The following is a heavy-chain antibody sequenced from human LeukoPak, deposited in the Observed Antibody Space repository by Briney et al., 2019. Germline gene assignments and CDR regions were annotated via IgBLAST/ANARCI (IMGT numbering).Heavy chain of an antibody. V-gene: IGHV1-2*04. D-gene: IGHD6-19*01. CDR3: ARAKQWPERGGPAFDI. J-gene: IGHJ3*02. CDR2: INPNSGGT. Sequence: GASVKVSCKASGYTFTGYYMHWVRQAPGQGLEWMGWINPNSGGTNYAQKFQGWVTMTRDTSISTAYMELSRLRSDDTAVYYCARAKQWPERGGPAFDIWGQGTMVTVSS. CDR1: GYTFTGYY.